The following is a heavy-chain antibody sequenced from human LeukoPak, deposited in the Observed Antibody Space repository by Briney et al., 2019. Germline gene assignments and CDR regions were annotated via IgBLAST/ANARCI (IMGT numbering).Heavy chain of an antibody. Sequence: SQTLSLTCAISGDNVSSNSATWNWIRQSPSRGLEWLGRTYYRSKWYNDYAVSVKSRITIIPDTSKNQFSLQLNSVTTDDTALYYCTGDRGVGAAVFFDYWGLGTLVTVSS. CDR1: GDNVSSNSAT. CDR3: TGDRGVGAAVFFDY. V-gene: IGHV6-1*01. D-gene: IGHD6-13*01. CDR2: TYYRSKWYN. J-gene: IGHJ4*02.